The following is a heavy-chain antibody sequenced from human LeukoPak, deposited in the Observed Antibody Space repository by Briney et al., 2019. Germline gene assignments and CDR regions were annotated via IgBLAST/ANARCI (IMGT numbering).Heavy chain of an antibody. CDR1: GFTVSDNY. D-gene: IGHD6-13*01. V-gene: IGHV3-53*01. Sequence: GGSLRLSCAASGFTVSDNYMSWVRQAPGKGLEWVSVMYSRGDTYYANSVKGRFTFSRDISKNTLYLQMDGLRNEDTAMYYCARDAPQVPAAGVLASWGQGTLVSVSS. CDR3: ARDAPQVPAAGVLAS. J-gene: IGHJ5*02. CDR2: MYSRGDT.